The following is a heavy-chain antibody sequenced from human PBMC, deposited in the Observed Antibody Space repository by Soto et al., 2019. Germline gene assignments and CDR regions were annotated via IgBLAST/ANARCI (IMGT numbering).Heavy chain of an antibody. D-gene: IGHD6-6*01. CDR2: IYSGGST. J-gene: IGHJ4*02. Sequence: ELQLVEAGGGLIQPGGSLRLSCAVSGLTVSRTQMSWVRQAPGKGLQWVSVIYSGGSTYYANAVKGRFTISRDISENTVYLELDKLTVDDTAVYYCARAREPEYSSSIFFDYWGRGTLVTVSS. CDR1: GLTVSRTQ. CDR3: ARAREPEYSSSIFFDY. V-gene: IGHV3-53*01.